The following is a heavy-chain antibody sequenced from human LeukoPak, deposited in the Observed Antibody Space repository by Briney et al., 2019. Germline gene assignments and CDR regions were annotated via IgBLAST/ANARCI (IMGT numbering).Heavy chain of an antibody. CDR3: ARRYCSSTSCLFDY. D-gene: IGHD2-2*01. CDR2: ISSSGSTI. J-gene: IGHJ4*02. CDR1: GFTFSSYE. V-gene: IGHV3-48*03. Sequence: PGGSLRLSCAASGFTFSSYEMIWVRQAPGKGLEWVSYISSSGSTIYYVDSVKGRFTISRDNAKNSLYLQMNSLRAEDTAVYYCARRYCSSTSCLFDYWGQGTLVTVSS.